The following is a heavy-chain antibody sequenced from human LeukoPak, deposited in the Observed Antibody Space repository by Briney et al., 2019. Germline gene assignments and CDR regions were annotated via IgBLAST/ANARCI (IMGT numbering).Heavy chain of an antibody. CDR3: ARIGADVNFDY. CDR2: IYYSGST. Sequence: SETLSLTCTVSGGSISSSSYYWGWIRQPPGKGLEWIGSIYYSGSTYYNPSLKSRVTISVDTSKNQFSLKLSSVTAADTAVYYCARIGADVNFDYWGQGTLVTVSS. V-gene: IGHV4-39*01. D-gene: IGHD4-17*01. CDR1: GGSISSSSYY. J-gene: IGHJ4*02.